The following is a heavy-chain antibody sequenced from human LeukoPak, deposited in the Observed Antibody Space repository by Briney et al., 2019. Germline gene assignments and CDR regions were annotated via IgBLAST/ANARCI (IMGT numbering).Heavy chain of an antibody. Sequence: SETLSLTCAVYGGSFSGYYWSWIRQPPGKGLEWIGEINHSGSTNYNPSLKSRVTISVDTSKDQFSLKLSSVTAADTAVYYCARDESSSSWSNWFDPWGQGTLVTVSS. CDR2: INHSGST. J-gene: IGHJ5*02. D-gene: IGHD6-13*01. CDR3: ARDESSSSWSNWFDP. CDR1: GGSFSGYY. V-gene: IGHV4-34*01.